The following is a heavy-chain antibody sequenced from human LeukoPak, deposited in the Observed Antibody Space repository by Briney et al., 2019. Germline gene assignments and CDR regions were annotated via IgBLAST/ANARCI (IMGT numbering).Heavy chain of an antibody. Sequence: SETLSLTCTVSGGSISSYYWSWIRQPAGKGLEWIGRIYTSGSTNYNPSLKSRVTMSVDTSKNQFSLKLSSGTAADTAVYYCARDVQWLVQRYNRFDPWGQGTLVTVSS. CDR1: GGSISSYY. CDR3: ARDVQWLVQRYNRFDP. CDR2: IYTSGST. D-gene: IGHD6-19*01. J-gene: IGHJ5*02. V-gene: IGHV4-4*07.